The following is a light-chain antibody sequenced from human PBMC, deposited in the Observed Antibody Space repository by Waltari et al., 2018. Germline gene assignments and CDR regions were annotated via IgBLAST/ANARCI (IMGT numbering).Light chain of an antibody. V-gene: IGLV2-23*02. CDR2: EVH. Sequence: QSALTQPASVSGSPGQSIPISCTGTSDDVGGYNLVSWYQQSSGKAPKLIIYEVHKLPSGVSSRFSASRSGNTASLTISGLQSEDEANYYCCSYAGTTSWVFGGGTKVTDL. J-gene: IGLJ3*02. CDR3: CSYAGTTSWV. CDR1: SDDVGGYNL.